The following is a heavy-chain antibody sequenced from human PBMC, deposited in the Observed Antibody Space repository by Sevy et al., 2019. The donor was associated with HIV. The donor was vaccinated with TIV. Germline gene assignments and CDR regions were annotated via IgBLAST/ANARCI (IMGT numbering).Heavy chain of an antibody. V-gene: IGHV3-23*01. Sequence: GGSLRLSCAASGFTFSKYSMSWVRQPPGKGLEWVSTLSFGCGEINYADSVKDRFTISSDNSKSSVYLQMNNLRPEDTAVYYCAREGCTKPHDYWGQGTLVTVSS. CDR2: LSFGCGEI. CDR1: GFTFSKYS. J-gene: IGHJ4*02. CDR3: AREGCTKPHDY. D-gene: IGHD2-8*01.